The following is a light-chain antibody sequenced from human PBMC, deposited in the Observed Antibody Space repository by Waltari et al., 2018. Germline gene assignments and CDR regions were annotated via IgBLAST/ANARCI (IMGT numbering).Light chain of an antibody. CDR1: SSNTGSNS. J-gene: IGLJ1*01. Sequence: QSVLTQPPSASGTPGQRVTIPCSGSSSNTGSNSFAWYQQLPGTAPKLLIYSNNQRPSGVPDRFSGSKSGTSASLAISGLQSEDEADYYCAAWDDSLIGYVFGTGTQVTV. V-gene: IGLV1-44*01. CDR3: AAWDDSLIGYV. CDR2: SNN.